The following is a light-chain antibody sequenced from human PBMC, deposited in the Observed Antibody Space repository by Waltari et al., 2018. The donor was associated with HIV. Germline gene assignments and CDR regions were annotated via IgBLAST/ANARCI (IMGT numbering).Light chain of an antibody. CDR1: SSNIGTYNL. Sequence: QSALTQPASVSGSPGQSITISCTGTSSNIGTYNLVSWHQQHPGKAPKTLIYEVSQRPSGVSTRFSGSKSGNTASLTISGLQAEDEADYYCCSYAGSSTLVFGGGTKVTVL. CDR3: CSYAGSSTLV. CDR2: EVS. J-gene: IGLJ3*02. V-gene: IGLV2-23*02.